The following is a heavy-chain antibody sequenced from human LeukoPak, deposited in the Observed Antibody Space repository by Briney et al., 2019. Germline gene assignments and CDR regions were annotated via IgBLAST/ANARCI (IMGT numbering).Heavy chain of an antibody. Sequence: GASVKVSCKVSGYTLTELSMHWVRQAPGKGLEWMGGFDPEDGETIYAQKFQGRATMTEDTSTDTAYMELSSLRSEDTAVYYCATSRTYCGGDCYSDYWGQGTLVTVSS. CDR3: ATSRTYCGGDCYSDY. D-gene: IGHD2-21*02. CDR1: GYTLTELS. CDR2: FDPEDGET. V-gene: IGHV1-24*01. J-gene: IGHJ4*02.